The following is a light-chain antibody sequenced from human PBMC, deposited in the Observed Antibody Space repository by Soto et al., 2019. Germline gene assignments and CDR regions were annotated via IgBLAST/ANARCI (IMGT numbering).Light chain of an antibody. CDR1: QSIGSSY. CDR2: GAS. Sequence: EVVLPQSPGTLSLSPVERATLSCRASQSIGSSYLAWYQQKPGQAPRLLIYGASSRATGIPDRFSGGGSGTDFSLTISRLDPEDFAVYYCQQYSSSPITFGQGTRLEIK. V-gene: IGKV3-20*01. J-gene: IGKJ5*01. CDR3: QQYSSSPIT.